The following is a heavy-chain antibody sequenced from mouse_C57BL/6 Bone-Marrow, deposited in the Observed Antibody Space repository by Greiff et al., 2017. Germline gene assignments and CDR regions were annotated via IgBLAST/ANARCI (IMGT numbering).Heavy chain of an antibody. D-gene: IGHD1-1*01. CDR3: TPTVALDY. CDR1: GFNFTDYC. J-gene: IGHJ2*01. CDR2: IDPEDGDT. V-gene: IGHV14-1*01. Sequence: VQLQQPGAELVRPGASVKLSCTASGFNFTDYCMHWVKQRPEQGLEWIGRIDPEDGDTDYAPKFQGKATMTADTSSNTAYLQLSSLTSEDTAVYYCTPTVALDYWGQGTTLTVSS.